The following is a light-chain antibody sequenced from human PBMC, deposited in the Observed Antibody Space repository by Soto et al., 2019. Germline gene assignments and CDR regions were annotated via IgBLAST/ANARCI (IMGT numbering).Light chain of an antibody. CDR1: SSNIGAGYE. Sequence: LTQPPSVSEAPGQRVTISCTGSSSNIGAGYEAHWYQQVPGTAPKLLIYENNNRPSGVPDRFSGSKSGTSASLAITGLQAEDEDEYYCQSYDSSLSGYVFGTGTKLTVL. CDR2: ENN. J-gene: IGLJ1*01. CDR3: QSYDSSLSGYV. V-gene: IGLV1-40*01.